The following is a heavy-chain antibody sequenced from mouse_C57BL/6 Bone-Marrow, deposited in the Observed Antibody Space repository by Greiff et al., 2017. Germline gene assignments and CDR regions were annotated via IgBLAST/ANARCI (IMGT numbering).Heavy chain of an antibody. J-gene: IGHJ2*01. CDR2: IDPEDGET. CDR3: TRSLSYYGTNY. D-gene: IGHD1-1*01. CDR1: GFTIKDYY. V-gene: IGHV14-2*01. Sequence: VQLKQSGAELVKPGASVKLSCTASGFTIKDYYIHWVKQRPEQGLEWIGRIDPEDGETKYAPKFQDKATITADTSSNTAYLQLSSLTSEDTAVYYCTRSLSYYGTNYWGQGTTLTVSS.